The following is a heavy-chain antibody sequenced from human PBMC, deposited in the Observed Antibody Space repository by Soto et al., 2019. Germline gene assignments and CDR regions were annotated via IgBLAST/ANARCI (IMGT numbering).Heavy chain of an antibody. D-gene: IGHD5-12*01. CDR3: ARDLTLSSITHGDAFDI. J-gene: IGHJ3*02. CDR2: ISSSSSYI. CDR1: GFTFSSYS. Sequence: EVQLVESGGGLVKPGGSLRLSCAASGFTFSSYSMNWVRQAPGKGLEWVSSISSSSSYIYYADSVKGRFTISRDNAKNSLYLQMNSLRAEDTAVYYCARDLTLSSITHGDAFDIWGQGTMVTVSS. V-gene: IGHV3-21*01.